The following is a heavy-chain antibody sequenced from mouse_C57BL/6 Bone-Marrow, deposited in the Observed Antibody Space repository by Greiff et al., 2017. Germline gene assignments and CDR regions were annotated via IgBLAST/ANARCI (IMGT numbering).Heavy chain of an antibody. CDR2: IYPGNSDT. D-gene: IGHD2-1*01. J-gene: IGHJ4*01. CDR3: TREIYYGNPYYYAMDY. V-gene: IGHV1-5*01. Sequence: EVQRVESGTVLARPGASVKMSCKTSGYTFTSYWMHWVKQRPGQGLEWIGAIYPGNSDTSYNQKFKGKAKLTAVTSASTAYMELSSLTNEDSAVYYCTREIYYGNPYYYAMDYWGQGTSVTVSS. CDR1: GYTFTSYW.